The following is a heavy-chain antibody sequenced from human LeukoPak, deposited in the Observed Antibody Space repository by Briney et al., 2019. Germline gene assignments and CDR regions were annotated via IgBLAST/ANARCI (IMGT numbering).Heavy chain of an antibody. D-gene: IGHD3-10*01. CDR2: MNPNSGNT. Sequence: ASVKVSCKASGYTFTSYDINWVRQATGQGLEWMGWMNPNSGNTGYAQKFQGRVTMTRNTSISTAYMELSSLRSEDTAVYYCARVRSITGVRGSLRALNYWGQGTLVTVSS. CDR1: GYTFTSYD. J-gene: IGHJ4*02. V-gene: IGHV1-8*01. CDR3: ARVRSITGVRGSLRALNY.